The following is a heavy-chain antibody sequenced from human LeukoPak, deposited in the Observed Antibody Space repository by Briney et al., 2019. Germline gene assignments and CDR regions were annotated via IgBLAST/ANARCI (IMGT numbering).Heavy chain of an antibody. CDR1: GFTFDDYT. J-gene: IGHJ4*02. Sequence: PGGSPRLSCAASGFTFDDYTMHWVRQAPGKGLEWVSLISWGGGSTYYADSVKGRFTISRDNSKNSLFLQMDSLRTEDTAFYYCAKDTGTQLWLRSIGYWGQGTLVTVSS. CDR2: ISWGGGST. V-gene: IGHV3-43*01. CDR3: AKDTGTQLWLRSIGY. D-gene: IGHD5-18*01.